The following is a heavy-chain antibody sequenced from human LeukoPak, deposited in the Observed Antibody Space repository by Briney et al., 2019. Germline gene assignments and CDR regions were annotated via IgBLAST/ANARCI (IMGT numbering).Heavy chain of an antibody. D-gene: IGHD6-13*01. CDR3: ARDLVDSRLQQLVPGAFDI. V-gene: IGHV1-18*01. CDR2: ISTYNGNT. Sequence: ASVKVSCKASGYTFTKYGITWVRQAPGQGLEWMGWISTYNGNTNYAQKLQGRVTMTTDTSTSAAYMELSSLRSEDTAVYYCARDLVDSRLQQLVPGAFDIWGQGTMVTVSS. J-gene: IGHJ3*02. CDR1: GYTFTKYG.